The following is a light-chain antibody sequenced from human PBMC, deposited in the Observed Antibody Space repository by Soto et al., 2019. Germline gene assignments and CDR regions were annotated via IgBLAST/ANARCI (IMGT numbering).Light chain of an antibody. Sequence: DVQITKSAFALSAYAGARVTIPCRASQNFNNWLAWYHQMPGKAPKILIYRASNLESGVPSRFSGTESGTEFTLTISSLQPDDSGTYYCQQYHTYPWTFGPGTKVDIK. CDR3: QQYHTYPWT. CDR2: RAS. CDR1: QNFNNW. V-gene: IGKV1-5*03. J-gene: IGKJ1*01.